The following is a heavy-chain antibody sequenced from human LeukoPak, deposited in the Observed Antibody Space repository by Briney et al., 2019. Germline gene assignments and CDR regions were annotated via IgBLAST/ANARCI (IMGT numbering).Heavy chain of an antibody. D-gene: IGHD6-19*01. Sequence: SETLSLACAVYGGSFSGYYWSWIRQPPGKGLEWIGEINHSGSTNYNPSLKSRVTISVDTSKNQFSLKLSSVTAADTAVYYCARGNYSSGTFDYWGQGTLVTVSS. CDR2: INHSGST. J-gene: IGHJ4*02. CDR3: ARGNYSSGTFDY. CDR1: GGSFSGYY. V-gene: IGHV4-34*01.